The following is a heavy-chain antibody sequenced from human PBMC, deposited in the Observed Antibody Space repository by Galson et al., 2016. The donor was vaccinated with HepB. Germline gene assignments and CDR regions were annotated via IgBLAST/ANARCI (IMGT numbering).Heavy chain of an antibody. D-gene: IGHD6-19*01. CDR3: VRDQVRGWAPFDY. Sequence: SVKVSCKASGYTFTNFPINWVRQAPGQRLEWMGWINTGNGDTRYSQSFQGRATITRDTSASTAYMELNTLTSEDTAVYYCVRDQVRGWAPFDYWGQGTLVTVSS. J-gene: IGHJ4*02. V-gene: IGHV1-3*04. CDR2: INTGNGDT. CDR1: GYTFTNFP.